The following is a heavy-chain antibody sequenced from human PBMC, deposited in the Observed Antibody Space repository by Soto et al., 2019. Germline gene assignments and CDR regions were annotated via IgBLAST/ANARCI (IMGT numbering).Heavy chain of an antibody. CDR2: ISGSGGST. D-gene: IGHD3-10*01. CDR1: GFTFSSYA. Sequence: GGSLRLSCAASGFTFSSYAMSWVRQAPGKGLEWVSAISGSGGSTYYADSVKGRFTISRDNSKNTLYLQMNSLRAEDTAVYYCARESYGSGSYYKSTHAFDIWGQGTMVTVSS. J-gene: IGHJ3*02. CDR3: ARESYGSGSYYKSTHAFDI. V-gene: IGHV3-23*01.